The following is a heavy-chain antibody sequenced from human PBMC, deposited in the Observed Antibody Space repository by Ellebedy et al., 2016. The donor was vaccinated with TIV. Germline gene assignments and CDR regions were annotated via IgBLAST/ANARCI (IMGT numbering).Heavy chain of an antibody. CDR3: ARVESVITFGANYFDP. J-gene: IGHJ5*02. D-gene: IGHD3-16*01. CDR2: ISIYSGKT. V-gene: IGHV1-18*01. Sequence: ASVKVSXXASGYTFTSYAISWVRQAPGQGLEWLGWISIYSGKTNYAQKLQGRVTMTADTSTTTAYMELRSLTSDDTTVYYCARVESVITFGANYFDPWGQGTLVTVSS. CDR1: GYTFTSYA.